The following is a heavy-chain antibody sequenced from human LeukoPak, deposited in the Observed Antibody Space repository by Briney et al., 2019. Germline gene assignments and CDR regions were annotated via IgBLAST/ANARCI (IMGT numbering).Heavy chain of an antibody. J-gene: IGHJ6*02. CDR2: INHSGST. CDR3: ARDLNYYDSSGYLYYYGMDV. CDR1: GGSFSGYY. Sequence: SETLSLTCAVYGGSFSGYYWSWIRQPPGKGLEWIGEINHSGSTNYNPSLKSRVTISVDTSKNQFSLKLSSVTAADTAVYYCARDLNYYDSSGYLYYYGMDVWGQGTTVTVSS. D-gene: IGHD3-22*01. V-gene: IGHV4-34*01.